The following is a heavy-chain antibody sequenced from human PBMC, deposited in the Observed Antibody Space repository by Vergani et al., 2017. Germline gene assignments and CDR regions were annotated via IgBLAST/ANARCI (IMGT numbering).Heavy chain of an antibody. Sequence: QVQLVQSGAEVKKPGSSVKVSCKASGGTFSSYAISWVRQAPGQGLEWMGGSIPIFGTANYAQKFQGRVTITADESTSTAYMELSSLRSEDTAVYYCARGGYSSGWSYFQHWGQGTLVTVSS. CDR3: ARGGYSSGWSYFQH. CDR2: SIPIFGTA. D-gene: IGHD6-19*01. J-gene: IGHJ1*01. V-gene: IGHV1-69*01. CDR1: GGTFSSYA.